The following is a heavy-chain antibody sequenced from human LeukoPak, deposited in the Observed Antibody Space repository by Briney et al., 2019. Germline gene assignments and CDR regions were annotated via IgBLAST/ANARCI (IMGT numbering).Heavy chain of an antibody. J-gene: IGHJ6*03. CDR3: ARDAIDGGYYMDV. Sequence: SETLSLTCTISGGSITSHYWSWIRQPPGKGLEWIGYMYYSGFSNYNPSLKSRVTISIDTSKNQFSLKLSSVTAADTAVYYCARDAIDGGYYMDVWGRGTTVTVSS. CDR2: MYYSGFS. V-gene: IGHV4-59*11. D-gene: IGHD2-15*01. CDR1: GGSITSHY.